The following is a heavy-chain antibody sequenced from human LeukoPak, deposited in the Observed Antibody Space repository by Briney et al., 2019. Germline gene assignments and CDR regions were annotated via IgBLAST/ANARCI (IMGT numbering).Heavy chain of an antibody. J-gene: IGHJ4*02. D-gene: IGHD3-10*01. Sequence: GGSLRLSCAASGFTFSSYGMHWVRQAPGKGLEWVAFIRYDGSNKYYADSVKGRFTISRDNSKNTLYLQMNSLRAEDTAVYYCAKDLGRDYGSGAYWGQGTLVTVSS. CDR3: AKDLGRDYGSGAY. CDR2: IRYDGSNK. V-gene: IGHV3-30*02. CDR1: GFTFSSYG.